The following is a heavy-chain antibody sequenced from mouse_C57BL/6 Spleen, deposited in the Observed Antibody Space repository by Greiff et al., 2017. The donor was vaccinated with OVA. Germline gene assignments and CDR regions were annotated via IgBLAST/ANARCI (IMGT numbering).Heavy chain of an antibody. CDR3: ARKGYDGYYLAWFAY. D-gene: IGHD2-3*01. CDR2: INPNNGGT. Sequence: VQLQQSGPELVKPGASVKIPCKASGYTFTDYNMDWVKQSHGKSLEWIGDINPNNGGTIYNQKFKGKATLTVDKSSSTAYMELRSLTSEDTAVYYCARKGYDGYYLAWFAYWGQGTLVTVSA. CDR1: GYTFTDYN. J-gene: IGHJ3*01. V-gene: IGHV1-18*01.